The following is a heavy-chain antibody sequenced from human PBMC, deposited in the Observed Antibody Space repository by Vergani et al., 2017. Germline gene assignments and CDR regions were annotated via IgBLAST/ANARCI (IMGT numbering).Heavy chain of an antibody. CDR2: ILHSGSNS. J-gene: IGHJ6*03. CDR1: GFTFNSYT. CDR3: VREGSYCGSTTCRNPSYVYYYHMDV. D-gene: IGHD2-21*01. V-gene: IGHV3-23*01. Sequence: EVQLSESGGGLVQPGGSLRLSCAASGFTFNSYTMSWVRQTPGKGLEWVSSILHSGSNSYYADSVKGRFTISRDNSRNTLYLQMNSLRAEDTAIYYCVREGSYCGSTTCRNPSYVYYYHMDVWGEGTTVTVSS.